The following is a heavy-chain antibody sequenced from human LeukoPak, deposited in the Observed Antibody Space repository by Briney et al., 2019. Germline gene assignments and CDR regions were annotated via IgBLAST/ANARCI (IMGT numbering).Heavy chain of an antibody. CDR2: IWFDGSYK. J-gene: IGHJ4*02. CDR1: GFSFSDHG. CDR3: ARDLGITADGNYFDY. V-gene: IGHV3-33*01. Sequence: GGPLRLSCAASGFSFSDHGMHWVRQAPGKGLEWVAVIWFDGSYKYYADSVEGRFTVSRDNSKYTLNLEMNSLRAEDTAVYYCARDLGITADGNYFDYWGQGTLVTVSS. D-gene: IGHD6-13*01.